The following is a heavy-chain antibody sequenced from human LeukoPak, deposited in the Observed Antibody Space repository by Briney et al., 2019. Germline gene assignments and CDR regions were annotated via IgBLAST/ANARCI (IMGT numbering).Heavy chain of an antibody. V-gene: IGHV4-39*07. Sequence: SETLSLTCTVSGGSISSNTYYWAWIRQPPGKGLEWLGSIYHTGSTYYNPSLKSRVTISVDTSKNQFSLKLSSVTAADTAVYYCARDFWSGHLRWFDPWGQGTLVTVSS. CDR2: IYHTGST. CDR3: ARDFWSGHLRWFDP. D-gene: IGHD3-3*01. J-gene: IGHJ5*02. CDR1: GGSISSNTYY.